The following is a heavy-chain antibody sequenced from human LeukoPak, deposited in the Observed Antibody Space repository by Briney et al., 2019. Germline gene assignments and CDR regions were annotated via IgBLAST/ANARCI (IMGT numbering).Heavy chain of an antibody. V-gene: IGHV4-34*01. J-gene: IGHJ4*02. CDR3: ARPARYSSSEYYFDY. D-gene: IGHD6-13*01. Sequence: SETLSLTCAVYGGSFSGYYWSWIRQPPGKGLEWIGEINHSGSTNYNPSLKSRVTISVDTSKNQFSLKLSSVTAADTAVYYCARPARYSSSEYYFDYWGQGTLVTVSS. CDR2: INHSGST. CDR1: GGSFSGYY.